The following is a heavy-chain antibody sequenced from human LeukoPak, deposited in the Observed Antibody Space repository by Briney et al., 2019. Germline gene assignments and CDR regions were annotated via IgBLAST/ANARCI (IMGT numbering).Heavy chain of an antibody. CDR2: ISGSGGNT. CDR1: GFTFSSHG. V-gene: IGHV3-23*01. J-gene: IGHJ4*02. CDR3: AKDRKYYDSSGYYPGAMDY. Sequence: GGSLRLSCAASGFTFSSHGMNWVRQAPGKGLEWVSGISGSGGNTYYADSVKGRFTISRDNSKNTLYLQMNSLRAEDTAVYYCAKDRKYYDSSGYYPGAMDYWGQGTLVTVSS. D-gene: IGHD3-22*01.